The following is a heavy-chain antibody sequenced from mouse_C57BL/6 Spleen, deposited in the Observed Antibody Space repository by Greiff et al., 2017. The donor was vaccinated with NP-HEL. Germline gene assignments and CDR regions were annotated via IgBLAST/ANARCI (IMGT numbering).Heavy chain of an antibody. D-gene: IGHD3-2*01. J-gene: IGHJ2*01. V-gene: IGHV14-4*01. CDR2: IDPENGDT. CDR1: GFNIKDDY. Sequence: VQLQQSGAELVRPGASVKLSCTASGFNIKDDYMHWVKQRPEQGLEWIGWIDPENGDTEYASKFQGKATITADTSSNTAYLQLSSLTSEDTAVYYCTTGDSPFDYWGQGTTLTVSS. CDR3: TTGDSPFDY.